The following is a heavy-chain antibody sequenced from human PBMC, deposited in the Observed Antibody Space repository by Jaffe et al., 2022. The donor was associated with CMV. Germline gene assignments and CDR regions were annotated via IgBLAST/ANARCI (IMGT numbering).Heavy chain of an antibody. V-gene: IGHV3-23*04. D-gene: IGHD3-22*01. CDR3: AKDERRITMIVVVITQEGAFDI. CDR2: ISGSGGST. J-gene: IGHJ3*02. Sequence: EVQLVESGGGLVQPGGSLRLSCAASGFTFSSYAMSWVRQAPGKGLEWVSAISGSGGSTYYADSVKGRFTISRDNSKNTLYLQMNSLRAEDTAVYYCAKDERRITMIVVVITQEGAFDIWGQGTMVTVSS. CDR1: GFTFSSYA.